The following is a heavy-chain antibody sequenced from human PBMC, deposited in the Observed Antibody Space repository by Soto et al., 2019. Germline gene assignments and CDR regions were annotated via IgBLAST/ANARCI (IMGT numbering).Heavy chain of an antibody. CDR3: ARPLYYYGSGSSCFDY. Sequence: EVQLVESGGGLVKPGGSLRLSCAASGFTFSSYSMSWVRQAPGKGLEWVSSISSSSSYIYYADSVKGRFTISRDNAKNSLYLQMNSLRAEDTAVYYCARPLYYYGSGSSCFDYWGQGTLVTVSS. CDR2: ISSSSSYI. CDR1: GFTFSSYS. V-gene: IGHV3-21*01. D-gene: IGHD3-10*01. J-gene: IGHJ4*02.